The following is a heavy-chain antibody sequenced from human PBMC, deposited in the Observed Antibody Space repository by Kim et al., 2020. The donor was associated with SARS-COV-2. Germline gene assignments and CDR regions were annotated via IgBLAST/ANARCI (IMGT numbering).Heavy chain of an antibody. D-gene: IGHD5-12*01. Sequence: SETLSLTCTVSGGSISSYYWNWIRQPPGKGLEWIGYISYSGSTNYNPSLKSRVTISVDTSKNQFSLKLSSVTAADTAVYYCARAYNGYDPRFVYWGQGTPVTVSS. CDR3: ARAYNGYDPRFVY. V-gene: IGHV4-59*01. CDR1: GGSISSYY. J-gene: IGHJ4*02. CDR2: ISYSGST.